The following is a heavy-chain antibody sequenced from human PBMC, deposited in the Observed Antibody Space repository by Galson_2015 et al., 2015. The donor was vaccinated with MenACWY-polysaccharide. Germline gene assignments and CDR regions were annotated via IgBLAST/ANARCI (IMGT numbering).Heavy chain of an antibody. CDR2: TYYRSNWSS. V-gene: IGHV6-1*01. Sequence: CAISGDSVSSNTAAWNWIRQSPSRGLEWLGRTYYRSNWSSDYALSVRGRITINADTSKNQFSLQLNSVTPEDTAVYYCVRGGASAFPLFDPWGQGTLVTVSS. CDR3: VRGGASAFPLFDP. CDR1: GDSVSSNTAA. D-gene: IGHD2/OR15-2a*01. J-gene: IGHJ5*01.